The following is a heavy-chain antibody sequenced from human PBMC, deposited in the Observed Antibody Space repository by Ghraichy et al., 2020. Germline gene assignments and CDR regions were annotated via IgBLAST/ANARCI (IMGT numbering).Heavy chain of an antibody. D-gene: IGHD3-10*01. CDR2: IRYDGSNK. Sequence: LSLTCAASGFTFSSYGMHWVRQAPGKGLEWVAFIRYDGSNKYYADSVKGRFTISRDNSKNTLYLQMNSLRAEDTAVYYCAKDFRDSGYFDYWDQGTLVTVSS. V-gene: IGHV3-30*02. J-gene: IGHJ4*02. CDR3: AKDFRDSGYFDY. CDR1: GFTFSSYG.